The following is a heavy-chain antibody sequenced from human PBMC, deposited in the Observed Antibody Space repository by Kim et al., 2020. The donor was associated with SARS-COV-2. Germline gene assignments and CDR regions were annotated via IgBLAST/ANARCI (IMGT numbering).Heavy chain of an antibody. J-gene: IGHJ6*02. CDR1: GGSIRSYY. Sequence: SETLALTCTVSGGSIRSYYWSWIRQPPGKGLEWIGYIYYSGSTNYNPSLKSRVTISVDRSKNQFSLKLSSVTAADTAVYYCARDGPLTTHFYYYGMDVWGQGTTVTVSS. CDR3: ARDGPLTTHFYYYGMDV. V-gene: IGHV4-59*13. CDR2: IYYSGST. D-gene: IGHD4-17*01.